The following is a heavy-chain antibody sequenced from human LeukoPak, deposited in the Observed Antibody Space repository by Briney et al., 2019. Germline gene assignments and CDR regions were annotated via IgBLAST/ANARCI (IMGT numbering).Heavy chain of an antibody. CDR3: AKDPYRVVVATGNYLDP. Sequence: PGGSLRLSCAASGFTFFSYGMHWVRQAPGKGLEWVAVISHDGSKIHYGNSVKGRFTISRDNSKSTLYLQMNSLKPEDTAVYYCAKDPYRVVVATGNYLDPWGQGTLDTVSS. V-gene: IGHV3-30*18. J-gene: IGHJ5*02. D-gene: IGHD2-15*01. CDR2: ISHDGSKI. CDR1: GFTFFSYG.